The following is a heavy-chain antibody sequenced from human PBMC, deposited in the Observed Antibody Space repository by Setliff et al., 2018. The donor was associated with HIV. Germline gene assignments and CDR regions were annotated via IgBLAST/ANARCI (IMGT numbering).Heavy chain of an antibody. J-gene: IGHJ4*02. CDR3: ARGRMISMVRGFKNFDY. Sequence: SETLSLTCNVSGGSISSGSHYWSWIRQPAGKGLEWIGHIYRTGSTNYNPSLKSRVTISVDTSKNQFSLKLSSVTAADSAVYYRARGRMISMVRGFKNFDYWGQGTLVTVSS. D-gene: IGHD3-10*01. CDR2: IYRTGST. V-gene: IGHV4-61*09. CDR1: GGSISSGSHY.